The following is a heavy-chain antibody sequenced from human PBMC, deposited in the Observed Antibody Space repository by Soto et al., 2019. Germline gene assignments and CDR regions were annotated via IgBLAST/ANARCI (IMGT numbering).Heavy chain of an antibody. D-gene: IGHD5-18*01. V-gene: IGHV4-34*01. CDR1: GGSFSGYY. J-gene: IGHJ3*02. CDR3: ARRYGKNAFDI. Sequence: SETLSLTCAVYGGSFSGYYWSWIRQPPGKGLEWIGYISYSGSTHYNPSLESRVTISVDTSKNQFSLKLSSVTAADTAVYYCARRYGKNAFDIWGQGTMVTVSS. CDR2: ISYSGST.